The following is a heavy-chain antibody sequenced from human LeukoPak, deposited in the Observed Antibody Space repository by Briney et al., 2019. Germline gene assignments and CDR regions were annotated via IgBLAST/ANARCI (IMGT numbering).Heavy chain of an antibody. D-gene: IGHD3-10*01. CDR1: GFTFSIYG. J-gene: IGHJ4*02. V-gene: IGHV3-23*01. CDR2: ISGSGGST. CDR3: AKASWFGELLFPFDY. Sequence: PGESLRLSCAASGFTFSIYGMSWVRQAPGKGLEWVSAISGSGGSTYYADSVKGRFTISRDNSKNTLYLQMNSLRAEDTAVYYCAKASWFGELLFPFDYWGQGTLVTVSS.